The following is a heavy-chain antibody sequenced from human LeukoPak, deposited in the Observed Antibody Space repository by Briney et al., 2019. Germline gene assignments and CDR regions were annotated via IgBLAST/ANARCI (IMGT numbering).Heavy chain of an antibody. CDR3: ARGARGYSYGHFDY. CDR2: IYYSGST. V-gene: IGHV4-59*01. D-gene: IGHD5-18*01. CDR1: GGSISSYY. Sequence: KPSETLSLTCTVSGGSISSYYWSWIRQPPGKGLEWIGYIYYSGSTNYNPSLKSRVTISVDTSKNQFSLKLSSVTAADTAVYYCARGARGYSYGHFDYWGRGTLVTVSS. J-gene: IGHJ4*02.